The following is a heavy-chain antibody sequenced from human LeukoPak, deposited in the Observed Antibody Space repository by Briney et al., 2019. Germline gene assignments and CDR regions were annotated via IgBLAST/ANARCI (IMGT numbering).Heavy chain of an antibody. CDR1: GYTFTGYY. Sequence: GASVKVSCKASGYTFTGYYMHWVRQAPGQGLERMGRINPNSGGTNYAQKFQGRVTMTRDTSISTAYMELSRLRSDDTAVYYCARGPRIAVAGTFWFDPWGQGTLVTVSS. J-gene: IGHJ5*02. CDR2: INPNSGGT. D-gene: IGHD6-19*01. CDR3: ARGPRIAVAGTFWFDP. V-gene: IGHV1-2*06.